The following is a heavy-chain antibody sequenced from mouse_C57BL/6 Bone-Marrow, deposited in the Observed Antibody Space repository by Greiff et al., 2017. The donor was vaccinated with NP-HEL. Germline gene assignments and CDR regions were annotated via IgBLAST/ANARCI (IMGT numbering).Heavy chain of an antibody. Sequence: QVQLQQPGAELVKPGASVKMSCKASGYTFTSYWITWVKQRPGQGLEWIGDIYPGSGSTNYNEKFKSKATLTVDTSSSTAYMQLSSLTSEDSAVYYCAREGSSYLGYYFDYRGQGTTLTVSS. D-gene: IGHD1-1*01. CDR1: GYTFTSYW. CDR2: IYPGSGST. V-gene: IGHV1-55*01. J-gene: IGHJ2*01. CDR3: AREGSSYLGYYFDY.